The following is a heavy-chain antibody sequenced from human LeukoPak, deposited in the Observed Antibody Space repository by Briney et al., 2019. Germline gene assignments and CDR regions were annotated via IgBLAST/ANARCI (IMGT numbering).Heavy chain of an antibody. Sequence: PGGSLRLSCAAYGFTFSYHSMNWVRQAPGKGLEWISYISRSGDTIYYADSVKGRSTVSRDNADSSLYLQMNSLRDEDTAVYYCARLLKYYYDSSGSGEDWYFDLWGRGTLVTVSS. CDR3: ARLLKYYYDSSGSGEDWYFDL. V-gene: IGHV3-48*02. CDR2: ISRSGDTI. J-gene: IGHJ2*01. D-gene: IGHD3-22*01. CDR1: GFTFSYHS.